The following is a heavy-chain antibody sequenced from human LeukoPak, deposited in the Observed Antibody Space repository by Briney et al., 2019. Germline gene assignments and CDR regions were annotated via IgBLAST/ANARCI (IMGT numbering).Heavy chain of an antibody. Sequence: ASVKVSCKASGYTFTGYYMHWVRQAPGQGLEWMGWINPNSGGTNYAQRFQGRVTMTRDTSIGTAYMELSRLRSDDTAVYYCARAQGDPRPDYYMDVWGKGTTVTVSS. D-gene: IGHD3-16*01. CDR2: INPNSGGT. J-gene: IGHJ6*03. V-gene: IGHV1-2*02. CDR3: ARAQGDPRPDYYMDV. CDR1: GYTFTGYY.